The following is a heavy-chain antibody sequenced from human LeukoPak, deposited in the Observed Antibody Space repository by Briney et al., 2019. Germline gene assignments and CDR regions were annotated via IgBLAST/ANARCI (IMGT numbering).Heavy chain of an antibody. CDR3: ARSFSERFYFEH. Sequence: SETLSLTCTVSGDSISSGRYYWSWVRQPAGKELEWIGRIYASGKTDYNPYTPSLKSRVIVSPDTSKNQFSLFLTSVTAADTAMYYCARSFSERFYFEHWGQGALVTVSS. CDR2: IYASGKT. D-gene: IGHD1-26*01. J-gene: IGHJ4*02. V-gene: IGHV4-61*02. CDR1: GDSISSGRYY.